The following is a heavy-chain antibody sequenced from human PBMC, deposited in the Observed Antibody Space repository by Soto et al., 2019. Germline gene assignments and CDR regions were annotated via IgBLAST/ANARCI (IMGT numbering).Heavy chain of an antibody. CDR1: GGSISSYY. D-gene: IGHD3-3*01. CDR3: AGEPFFGVVDWFAP. J-gene: IGHJ5*02. Sequence: PSETLSLTCTVSGGSISSYYWSWILQPPGKGLEWIGYIYYSGSTNYNPSLKSRVTISVDTSKNRFSLKLSSVTAADTAVYYCAGEPFFGVVDWFAPWGQGTLVTVSS. CDR2: IYYSGST. V-gene: IGHV4-59*08.